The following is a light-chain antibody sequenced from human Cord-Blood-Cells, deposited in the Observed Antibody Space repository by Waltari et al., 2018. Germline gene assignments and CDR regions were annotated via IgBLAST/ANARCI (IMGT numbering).Light chain of an antibody. J-gene: IGLJ1*01. Sequence: QSALTQPASVSGSPVHSITISFTCTSSAVVCYHYFSWYQQPPGKAPKLMIYEVSNRRSGVANGFSGSKSGNTASLTISGLQAEDEADYYCSSYTSSSTLVFGTGTKVTVL. CDR2: EVS. CDR3: SSYTSSSTLV. V-gene: IGLV2-14*01. CDR1: SSAVVCYHY.